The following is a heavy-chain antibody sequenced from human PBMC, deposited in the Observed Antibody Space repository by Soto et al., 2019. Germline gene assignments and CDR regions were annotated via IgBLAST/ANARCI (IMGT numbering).Heavy chain of an antibody. CDR1: GDSVSSNSAG. J-gene: IGHJ4*01. D-gene: IGHD1-26*01. Sequence: SQTLSLTCAITGDSVSSNSAGWSWVRQSPSRGLEWLGRTYYRSKWYYEYAVSVRGRITINPDTSKNQYSLQLDSVTPEDTAVYFCARGEQYSGRIFDYWGQGTLVTVSS. CDR3: ARGEQYSGRIFDY. V-gene: IGHV6-1*01. CDR2: TYYRSKWYY.